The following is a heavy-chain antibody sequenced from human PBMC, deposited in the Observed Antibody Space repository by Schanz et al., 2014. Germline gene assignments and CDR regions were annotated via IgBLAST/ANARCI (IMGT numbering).Heavy chain of an antibody. CDR3: ARDEGRDGYNLAFDV. CDR1: GFTFRDYY. Sequence: QVLLVESGGGLVKPGGSLRLSCAASGFTFRDYYMSWIRQAPGKGLEWVSCISSSGSTIYYADSVKGRFIISRDSSKNTLFLQMNSLRPEDTALYFCARDEGRDGYNLAFDVWGQGTLVTVSS. V-gene: IGHV3-11*01. J-gene: IGHJ3*01. CDR2: ISSSGSTI. D-gene: IGHD5-12*01.